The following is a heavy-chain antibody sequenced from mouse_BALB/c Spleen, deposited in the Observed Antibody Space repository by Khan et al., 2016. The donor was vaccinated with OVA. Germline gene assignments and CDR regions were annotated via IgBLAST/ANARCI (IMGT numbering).Heavy chain of an antibody. CDR1: GYSITNGYA. Sequence: EVELVESGPGLVKPSQSLSLTCTVTGYSITNGYAWNWIRQFPGNKLEWMGYISYSGVTSYTPSLKSRISITRDTSKNKFFLQLNSVTTEDTATYYCARGNYFGYYFDYWGQGTTLTVSS. V-gene: IGHV3-2*02. CDR3: ARGNYFGYYFDY. CDR2: ISYSGVT. D-gene: IGHD1-1*01. J-gene: IGHJ2*01.